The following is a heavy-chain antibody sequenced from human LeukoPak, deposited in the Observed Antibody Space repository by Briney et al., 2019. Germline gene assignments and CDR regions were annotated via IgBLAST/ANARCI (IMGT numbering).Heavy chain of an antibody. V-gene: IGHV4-38-2*01. Sequence: SETLSLTCAVSVYSISSGYYWGWIRQPPGKGLEWIGSIYHSGRTYYNPSLKSRVTISVDTSKNQFSLKLSSVTAADTAVYYCARSRNLGYCSSTSCYVDWFDPWGQGTLVTVSS. CDR2: IYHSGRT. CDR1: VYSISSGYY. D-gene: IGHD2-2*01. CDR3: ARSRNLGYCSSTSCYVDWFDP. J-gene: IGHJ5*02.